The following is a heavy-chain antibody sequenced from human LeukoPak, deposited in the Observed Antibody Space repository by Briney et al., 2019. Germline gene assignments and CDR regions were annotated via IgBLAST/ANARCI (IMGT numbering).Heavy chain of an antibody. J-gene: IGHJ4*02. Sequence: GGSLRLSCAASGFTFSSYSMNWVRQAPGKGLEWVSSISSSSSYIYYADSVKGRFTISKDNAKNSLYLQMNSLRAEDTAVYYCARDRTSYYYGSGSYSRGLPFDYWGQGTLVTVSS. CDR3: ARDRTSYYYGSGSYSRGLPFDY. CDR1: GFTFSSYS. CDR2: ISSSSSYI. V-gene: IGHV3-21*01. D-gene: IGHD3-10*01.